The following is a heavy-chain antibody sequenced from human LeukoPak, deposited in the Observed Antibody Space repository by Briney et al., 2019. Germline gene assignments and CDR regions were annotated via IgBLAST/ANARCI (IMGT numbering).Heavy chain of an antibody. J-gene: IGHJ4*02. CDR1: GGSISSGGYY. CDR2: IYYSGST. CDR3: ARHSCSGGSCYSGGFDY. V-gene: IGHV4-31*03. Sequence: SQTLSLTCTVSGGSISSGGYYWSWIRQHPGKGLEWIGYIYYSGSTYYNPSLKSRVTISVDTSKNQFSLKLSSVTAADTAVYYCARHSCSGGSCYSGGFDYWGQGTLVTVSS. D-gene: IGHD2-15*01.